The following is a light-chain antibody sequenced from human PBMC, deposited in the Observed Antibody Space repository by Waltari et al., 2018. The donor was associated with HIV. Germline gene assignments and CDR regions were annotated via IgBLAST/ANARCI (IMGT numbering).Light chain of an antibody. CDR1: SSNIGAGYD. CDR2: CNP. CDR3: QSYDSGLSAYV. V-gene: IGLV1-40*01. Sequence: QSVLTQPPSVSGAPGQRVTISCTGSSSNIGAGYDVHWFQQLPGTAPKLLIYCNPNRPSGVPDRFSGSKSGTSASLAITGLQAGDDADYYCQSYDSGLSAYVFGTGTKVTVL. J-gene: IGLJ1*01.